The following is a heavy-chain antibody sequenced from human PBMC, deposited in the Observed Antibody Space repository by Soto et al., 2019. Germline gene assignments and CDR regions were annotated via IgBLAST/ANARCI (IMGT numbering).Heavy chain of an antibody. J-gene: IGHJ6*02. Sequence: ASVKVSCKASGYTFADYYMHWVRQAPGHRLEWMGWISPNSGGTNYAQKFQGRVTMTRATSITTAYMELSRLRSADTAVYYCARGDYYVMDVWGQGTTVTVSS. CDR2: ISPNSGGT. CDR1: GYTFADYY. CDR3: ARGDYYVMDV. V-gene: IGHV1-2*02.